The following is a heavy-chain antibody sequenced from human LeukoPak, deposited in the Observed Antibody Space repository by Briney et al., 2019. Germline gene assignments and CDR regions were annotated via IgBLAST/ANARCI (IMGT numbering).Heavy chain of an antibody. CDR1: GFTFDDYA. CDR2: IRADGITT. Sequence: GGSLRLSCAASGFTFDDYAMHWVRQAPGKGLEWDPLIRADGITTYYADSVKGRFTISRDSSKNSLYLQMNSLRTEDSALYYCAKDYYWGQGTLVTVSS. J-gene: IGHJ4*02. CDR3: AKDYY. V-gene: IGHV3-43*02.